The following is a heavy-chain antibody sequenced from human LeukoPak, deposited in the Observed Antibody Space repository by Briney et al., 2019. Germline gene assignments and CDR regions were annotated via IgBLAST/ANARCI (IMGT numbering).Heavy chain of an antibody. CDR2: INHSGST. CDR1: GGSFSGYY. D-gene: IGHD6-13*01. Sequence: PSETLSLTCAVYGGSFSGYYWSWIRQPPGNGLEWIGEINHSGSTNYNPSLKSRVTISVDTSKNQFSLKLSSVTAADTAVYYCAVAAAQRRVDYWGQGTLVTVSS. J-gene: IGHJ4*02. CDR3: AVAAAQRRVDY. V-gene: IGHV4-34*01.